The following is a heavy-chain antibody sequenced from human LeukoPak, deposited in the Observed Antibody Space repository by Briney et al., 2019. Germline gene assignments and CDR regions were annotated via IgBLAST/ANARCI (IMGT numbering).Heavy chain of an antibody. CDR2: ISGSGGST. V-gene: IGHV3-23*01. D-gene: IGHD1-14*01. J-gene: IGHJ4*02. CDR1: GFTFSSYA. Sequence: PGGSLRLSCAASGFTFSSYAMSWVRQAPGKGLEWVSAISGSGGSTYYADSVKGRFTISRDNSKNTLYLQLNSLRAEDTAVYYCAKSGPLARFTGAYYFDYWGQGTLVTVSS. CDR3: AKSGPLARFTGAYYFDY.